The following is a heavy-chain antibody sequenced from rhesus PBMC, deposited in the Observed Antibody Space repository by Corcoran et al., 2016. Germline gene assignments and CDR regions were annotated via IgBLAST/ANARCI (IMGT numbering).Heavy chain of an antibody. CDR2: IYGSGGRT. V-gene: IGHV4S2*01. CDR1: GASISSNY. CDR3: ARELWWADYVGDAFDF. D-gene: IGHD3-34*01. J-gene: IGHJ3*01. Sequence: QVQLQESGPGLVKPSETLPLTCAVSGASISSNYWSWIRQAPGKGLEWIGRIYGSGGRTDYNPSLKSRVTISIDTSKNQFSLKLSSVTAADTAVYYCARELWWADYVGDAFDFWGQGLRVTVSS.